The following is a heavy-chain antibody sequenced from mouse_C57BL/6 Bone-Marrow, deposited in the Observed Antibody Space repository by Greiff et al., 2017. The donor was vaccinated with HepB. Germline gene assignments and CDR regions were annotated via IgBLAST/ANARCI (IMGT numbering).Heavy chain of an antibody. Sequence: QVQLQQPGAELVKPGASVKMSCKASGYTFTSYWITWVKQRPGQGLEWIGDIYPGSGSTNYNEKFKSKATLTVDTSSSTAYMQLSSLTSEDSAVYYCARWGGYDGSYDFDYWGQGTTLTVSS. J-gene: IGHJ2*01. D-gene: IGHD2-2*01. V-gene: IGHV1-55*01. CDR3: ARWGGYDGSYDFDY. CDR1: GYTFTSYW. CDR2: IYPGSGST.